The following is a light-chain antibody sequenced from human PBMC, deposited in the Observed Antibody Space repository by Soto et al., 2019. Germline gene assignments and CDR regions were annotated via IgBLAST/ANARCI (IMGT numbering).Light chain of an antibody. Sequence: QSALTQPASVSGSPGQSITISCTGTSSDVGGYNYVSWYQHHPGKAPKLMIYDVSNRPSGVSKRFSGSKSGNTASLTISGLQPEDEADYYRSSYTTSNTRQIVFGTGTKLTVL. CDR2: DVS. CDR1: SSDVGGYNY. V-gene: IGLV2-14*03. CDR3: SSYTTSNTRQIV. J-gene: IGLJ1*01.